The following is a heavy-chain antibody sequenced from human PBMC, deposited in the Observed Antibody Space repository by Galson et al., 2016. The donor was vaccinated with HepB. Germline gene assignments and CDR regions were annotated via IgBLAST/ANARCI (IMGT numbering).Heavy chain of an antibody. V-gene: IGHV4-4*02. Sequence: SETLSLTCAVSGGSISNDYWWSWVRQSPGKELEWIGEIYQTGTANYNPSFTRRATISVDKSKNPFSLRLDSVTAADTAVYHCTRGTLGTAATMAFDYWGQGTLVSVSS. CDR1: GGSISNDYW. CDR3: TRGTLGTAATMAFDY. D-gene: IGHD4/OR15-4a*01. CDR2: IYQTGTA. J-gene: IGHJ4*02.